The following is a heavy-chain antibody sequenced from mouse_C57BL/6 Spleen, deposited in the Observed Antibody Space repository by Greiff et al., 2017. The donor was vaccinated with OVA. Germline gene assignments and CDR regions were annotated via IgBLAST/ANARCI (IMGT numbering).Heavy chain of an antibody. V-gene: IGHV1-82*01. CDR3: ARWDDYDGGFAY. Sequence: VQLQESGPELVKPGASVKISCKASGYAFSSSWMNWVKQRPGKGLEWIGRIYPGDGDTNYNGKFKGKATLTADKSSSTAYMQLSSLTSEDSAVYFCARWDDYDGGFAYWGQGTLVTVSA. CDR1: GYAFSSSW. J-gene: IGHJ3*01. D-gene: IGHD2-4*01. CDR2: IYPGDGDT.